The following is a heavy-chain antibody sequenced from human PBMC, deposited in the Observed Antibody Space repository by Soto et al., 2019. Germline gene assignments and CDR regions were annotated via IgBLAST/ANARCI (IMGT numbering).Heavy chain of an antibody. Sequence: ASVKGSCKGSGYTFTSYGISWVRQAPGQWLEWMGWISAYNGNTNYAQKLQGRVTMTTDTSTSTAYMELRSLRSDDTAVYYCARNVDTAMVVDFDIWGQGTMVTVSS. D-gene: IGHD5-18*01. CDR1: GYTFTSYG. V-gene: IGHV1-18*01. CDR2: ISAYNGNT. CDR3: ARNVDTAMVVDFDI. J-gene: IGHJ3*02.